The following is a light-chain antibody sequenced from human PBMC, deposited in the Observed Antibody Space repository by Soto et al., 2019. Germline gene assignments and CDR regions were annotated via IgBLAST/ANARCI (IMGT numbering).Light chain of an antibody. CDR3: LQYYSYPHT. CDR2: AAS. J-gene: IGKJ1*01. Sequence: AIQMTQSPSSLSASTGDRVTITCRASQGISSYLAWYQQKPGKAPKLLIYAASTLQSGVPSRFSGSGSGTDFSLTISCLQSEDFATYYCLQYYSYPHTFGQGTKVEIK. CDR1: QGISSY. V-gene: IGKV1-8*01.